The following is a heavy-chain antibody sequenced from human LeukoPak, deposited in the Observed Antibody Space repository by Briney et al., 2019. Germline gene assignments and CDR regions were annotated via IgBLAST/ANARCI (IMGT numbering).Heavy chain of an antibody. Sequence: GGSLRLSCAASGFTFDDYAMHWVRQAPGKGLEWVSGINWNGGSTGYADSVKGRFTISRDNAKNSLYLQMNSLRAEDTALYHCARVQEPYYFDYWGQGTLVTVSS. CDR1: GFTFDDYA. V-gene: IGHV3-20*01. CDR2: INWNGGST. CDR3: ARVQEPYYFDY. J-gene: IGHJ4*02. D-gene: IGHD1-14*01.